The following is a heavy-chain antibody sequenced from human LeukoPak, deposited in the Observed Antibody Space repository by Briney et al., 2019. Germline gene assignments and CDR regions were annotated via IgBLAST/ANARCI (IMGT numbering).Heavy chain of an antibody. CDR3: ARAWNYYDSSGYGYY. CDR1: GYTFTVDY. J-gene: IGHJ4*02. Sequence: ASVKVSCKASGYTFTVDYMHWVRQAPGQGLEWMGRINPNSGGTNYAQKFQGRVTMTRDTSISTAYMELSRLRSDDTAVYYCARAWNYYDSSGYGYYWGQGTLVTVSS. CDR2: INPNSGGT. V-gene: IGHV1-2*06. D-gene: IGHD3-22*01.